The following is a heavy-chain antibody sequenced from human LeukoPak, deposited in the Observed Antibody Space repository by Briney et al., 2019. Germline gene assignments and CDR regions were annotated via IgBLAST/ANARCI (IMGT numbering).Heavy chain of an antibody. CDR2: ISAKTGNT. J-gene: IGHJ6*02. D-gene: IGHD1-26*01. CDR1: GYNFNNYG. V-gene: IGHV1-18*01. Sequence: GASVKVSCKASGYNFNNYGVSWVRQAPGQGLEWMGWISAKTGNTNYAQKVQGRVTMTTDTSTTTAYMELRSLGSDDTAVYYCARGSYPYSHRMDVWGQGTTVTVSS. CDR3: ARGSYPYSHRMDV.